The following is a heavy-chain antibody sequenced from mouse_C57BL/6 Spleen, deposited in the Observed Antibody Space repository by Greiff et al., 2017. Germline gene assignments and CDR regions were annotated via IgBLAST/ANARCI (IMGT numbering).Heavy chain of an antibody. CDR1: GYSITSGYD. CDR3: AREGDYDPFAY. D-gene: IGHD2-4*01. J-gene: IGHJ3*01. V-gene: IGHV3-1*01. CDR2: ISYSGST. Sequence: EVQLQQSGPGMVKPSQSLSLTCTVTGYSITSGYDWHWIRHFPGNKLEWMGYISYSGSTNYNPSPKSRISITHDTSKNHFFLKLNSVTTEDTATYYCAREGDYDPFAYWGQGTLVTVSA.